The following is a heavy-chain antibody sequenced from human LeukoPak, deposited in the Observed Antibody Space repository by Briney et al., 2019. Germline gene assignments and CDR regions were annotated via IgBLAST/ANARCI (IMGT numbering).Heavy chain of an antibody. J-gene: IGHJ4*02. Sequence: ASVKVSCKASGYTFTGYYMHWVRQAPGQGLEWMGWINPNSGGTNYAQKFQGRVTMTRDTSISTAYMELSRLRSDDTAVYYCARSPKPGSYPFDYWGQGTLVTVSS. CDR2: INPNSGGT. D-gene: IGHD3-10*01. CDR3: ARSPKPGSYPFDY. CDR1: GYTFTGYY. V-gene: IGHV1-2*02.